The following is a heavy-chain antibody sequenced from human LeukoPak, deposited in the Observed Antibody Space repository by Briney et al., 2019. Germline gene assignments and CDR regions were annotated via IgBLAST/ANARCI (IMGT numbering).Heavy chain of an antibody. CDR3: ARARSSSAFGP. V-gene: IGHV3-30-3*01. CDR2: ISYDGSNK. J-gene: IGHJ5*02. D-gene: IGHD6-6*01. Sequence: GRSLRLSCAASGFTFSSYAMHWVRQAPGKGLEWVAVISYDGSNKYYADSVKGRFTISRDNSKNTLYLQMNSLRAEDTAVYYCARARSSSAFGPWGQGTLVTVSS. CDR1: GFTFSSYA.